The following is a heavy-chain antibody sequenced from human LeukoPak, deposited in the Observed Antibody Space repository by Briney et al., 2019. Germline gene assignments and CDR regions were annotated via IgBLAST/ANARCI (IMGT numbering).Heavy chain of an antibody. CDR2: IYYSGST. Sequence: SETLSLTCTVSGGSISSYYWSWLRQPPGKGLEWLGYIYYSGSTNYNPSLKSRVTISVDTSKNQFSLKLSSVTAADTAVYYCARLPNYYDSKAFDIWGQGTMVTVSS. CDR1: GGSISSYY. D-gene: IGHD3-22*01. J-gene: IGHJ3*02. CDR3: ARLPNYYDSKAFDI. V-gene: IGHV4-59*08.